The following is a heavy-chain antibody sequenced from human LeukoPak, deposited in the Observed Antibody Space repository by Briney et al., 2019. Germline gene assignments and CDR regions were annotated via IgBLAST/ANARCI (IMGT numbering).Heavy chain of an antibody. V-gene: IGHV1-18*01. J-gene: IGHJ6*02. CDR1: GYTFTSYG. CDR3: ARGVTAMVTTSYYYGMDV. CDR2: ISAYNGNT. D-gene: IGHD5-18*01. Sequence: ASVKVSCKASGYTFTSYGISWVRQAPGQGLEGMGWISAYNGNTNYAQKLQGRVTMTTDTSTSTAYMELRSLRSDDTAVYYCARGVTAMVTTSYYYGMDVWGQGTTVTVSS.